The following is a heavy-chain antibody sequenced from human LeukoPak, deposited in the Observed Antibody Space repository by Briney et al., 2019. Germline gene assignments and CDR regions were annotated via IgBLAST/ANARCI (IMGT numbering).Heavy chain of an antibody. V-gene: IGHV1-8*01. D-gene: IGHD3-10*01. CDR1: GYTFTSYD. CDR2: MNPNSGNT. CDR3: AREIWFGGDRNWFDP. J-gene: IGHJ5*02. Sequence: ASVKVSCKASGYTFTSYDIHWVRQATGQRLDWMGWMNPNSGNTGYAQKFQGRVTMTRNTSISTAYMELSSLRSEDTAVYYCAREIWFGGDRNWFDPWGQGTLVTVSS.